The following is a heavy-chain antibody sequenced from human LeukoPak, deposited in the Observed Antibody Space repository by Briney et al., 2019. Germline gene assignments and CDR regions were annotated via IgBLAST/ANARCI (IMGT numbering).Heavy chain of an antibody. Sequence: ASETLSLTCTVSGGSIATFDWSWIRQPPGKGLEWIGNVYYSGSTNYNPSLKSRVTISVDMSKNQFSLKLHSVTAADTAVYYCARGKYSGRQSDYWGQGTLVTVSS. CDR2: VYYSGST. D-gene: IGHD1-26*01. V-gene: IGHV4-59*01. CDR1: GGSIATFD. J-gene: IGHJ4*02. CDR3: ARGKYSGRQSDY.